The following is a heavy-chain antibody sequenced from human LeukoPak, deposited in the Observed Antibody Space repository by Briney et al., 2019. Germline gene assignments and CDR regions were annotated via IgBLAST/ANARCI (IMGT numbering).Heavy chain of an antibody. J-gene: IGHJ6*04. CDR3: ATDGKQQLVRTGYYYGMDV. V-gene: IGHV1-24*01. Sequence: ASVTVSSTFSVYTLSELSMHWGRPAPGKGLGWVGGFDPEDGETIYTQKSQGRVTMTEDTSTDTAYMELSSLRSEDTAVYYCATDGKQQLVRTGYYYGMDVWGEGTTVTVSS. CDR2: FDPEDGET. D-gene: IGHD6-13*01. CDR1: VYTLSELS.